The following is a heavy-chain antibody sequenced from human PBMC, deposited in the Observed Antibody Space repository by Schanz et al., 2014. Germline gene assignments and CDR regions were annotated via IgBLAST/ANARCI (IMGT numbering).Heavy chain of an antibody. CDR2: IYDSGST. Sequence: QVQLQESGPGLVKPSETLSLTCTVSGGSISSYYWSWIRQPPGKGLEWIGYIYDSGSTNYNPPLKSRVTISVDTSKNQFSLKLSSVTAADTAVYYCVRNGDCRGGIRCDKGYFDSWGQGILVTVSS. J-gene: IGHJ4*02. V-gene: IGHV4-59*08. CDR3: VRNGDCRGGIRCDKGYFDS. D-gene: IGHD2-15*01. CDR1: GGSISSYY.